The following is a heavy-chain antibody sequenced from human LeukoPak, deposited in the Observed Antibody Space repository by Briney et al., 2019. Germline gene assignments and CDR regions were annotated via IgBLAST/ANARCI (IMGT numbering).Heavy chain of an antibody. CDR3: ARVFRGVVTSNWFDP. Sequence: PSETLSPTCTVSGGSINGHYWTWIRQPPGKGLEWIGFVYDNGNTNYNSSLQSRVTMSVDTSTNQLSLKMSSVTAADTAIYYCARVFRGVVTSNWFDPWGQGTLVTVSS. CDR2: VYDNGNT. D-gene: IGHD2-21*02. J-gene: IGHJ5*02. CDR1: GGSINGHY. V-gene: IGHV4-59*11.